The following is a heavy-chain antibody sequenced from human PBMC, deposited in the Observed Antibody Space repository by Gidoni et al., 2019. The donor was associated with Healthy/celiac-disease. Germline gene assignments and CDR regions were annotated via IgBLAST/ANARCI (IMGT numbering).Heavy chain of an antibody. D-gene: IGHD3-3*01. CDR3: AKDGSTIFGVVMGVDY. CDR2: IRYEGSNK. J-gene: IGHJ4*02. Sequence: QVQLVESGGGVVQPGGSLRLSCAASGFPFSSYGMHWVRQAPGKGLEWVAFIRYEGSNKYYADAVKGRFTISRDNSKNTLYLQMNSLRAEDTAVYYCAKDGSTIFGVVMGVDYWGQGTLVTVSS. CDR1: GFPFSSYG. V-gene: IGHV3-30*02.